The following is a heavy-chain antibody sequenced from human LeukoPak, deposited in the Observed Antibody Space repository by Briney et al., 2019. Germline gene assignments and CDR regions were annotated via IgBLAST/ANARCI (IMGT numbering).Heavy chain of an antibody. V-gene: IGHV4-39*07. D-gene: IGHD3-10*01. CDR1: GGSISSSSYY. CDR3: ARDLYYHGSGSNWFDP. CDR2: IYYSGST. J-gene: IGHJ5*02. Sequence: SETLSLTCTVSGGSISSSSYYWGWIRQPPGKGLEWIGSIYYSGSTYYNPSLKSRVTISIDTSKNQFSLRLSSVTAADTAVYYCARDLYYHGSGSNWFDPWGQGTLVTVSS.